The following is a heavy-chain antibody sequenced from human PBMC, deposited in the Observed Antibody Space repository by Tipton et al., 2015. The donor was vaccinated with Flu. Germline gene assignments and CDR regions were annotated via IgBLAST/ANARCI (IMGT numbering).Heavy chain of an antibody. CDR2: ISFDGSNT. J-gene: IGHJ4*02. CDR3: ARDPRACHDILTGYFAY. D-gene: IGHD3-9*01. CDR1: GFTFSSSV. Sequence: SLRLSCAASGFTFSSSVMHWVRQAPGKGLEWVAVISFDGSNTYYPDSVKGRFTISRDNSKNTLYLQMNSLRAEDTAVYYCARDPRACHDILTGYFAYWGQGTLVTVSS. V-gene: IGHV3-30*04.